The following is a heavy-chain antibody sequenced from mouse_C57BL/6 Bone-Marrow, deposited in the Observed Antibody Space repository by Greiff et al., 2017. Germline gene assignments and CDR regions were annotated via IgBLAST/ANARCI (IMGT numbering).Heavy chain of an antibody. CDR3: ARECVYGSSYYFDY. D-gene: IGHD1-1*01. CDR1: GYTFTSYW. V-gene: IGHV1-55*01. CDR2: IYPGSGST. J-gene: IGHJ2*01. Sequence: QVQLQQSGAELVKPGASVKMSCKASGYTFTSYWITWVKQRPGQGLEWIGDIYPGSGSTNYNEKFKSKATLTVDTSSSTAYMQLSSLTSEDSAVYYCARECVYGSSYYFDYWGQGTTLTVSS.